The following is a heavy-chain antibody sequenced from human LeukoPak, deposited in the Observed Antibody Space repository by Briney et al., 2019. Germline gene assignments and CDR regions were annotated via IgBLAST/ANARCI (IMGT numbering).Heavy chain of an antibody. CDR1: GGSISSYY. D-gene: IGHD6-13*01. CDR3: ARLGPEAGTPFDY. V-gene: IGHV4-59*08. J-gene: IGHJ4*02. CDR2: ISYSGST. Sequence: SETLSLTCTVSGGSISSYYWGWIRQPPGKGLEWIGYISYSGSTNYNPSLKSRVTISVDTSKNQFSLKLSSVTAADTAVYYCARLGPEAGTPFDYWGQGTRVPVPS.